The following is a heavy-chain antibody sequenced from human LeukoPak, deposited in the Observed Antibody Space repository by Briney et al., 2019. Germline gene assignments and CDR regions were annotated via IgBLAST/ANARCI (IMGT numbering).Heavy chain of an antibody. V-gene: IGHV4-61*02. CDR1: GGSISSGSYY. D-gene: IGHD3-9*01. J-gene: IGHJ5*02. CDR2: IYTSGST. CDR3: ARGCYFDWLNWFDP. Sequence: PSQTLSLTCTVSGGSISSGSYYWSWIRQPAGKGLEWIGRIYTSGSTNYNPSLKSRVTTSVDTSKNQFSLKLSSVTAADTAVYYCARGCYFDWLNWFDPWGQGTLVTVSS.